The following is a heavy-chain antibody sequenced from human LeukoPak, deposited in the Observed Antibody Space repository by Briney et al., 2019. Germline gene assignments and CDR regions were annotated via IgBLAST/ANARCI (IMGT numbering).Heavy chain of an antibody. V-gene: IGHV4-59*01. CDR1: GGSISSYY. CDR2: IYYSGST. Sequence: SETLSLTCTVSGGSISSYYWSWVRQPPGKGLEWIGYIYYSGSTNYNPSLTSRVTISVDTSKNQFSLKLSSVTAADTAVYYCAREARGWFDPWGQGTLVTVSS. CDR3: AREARGWFDP. J-gene: IGHJ5*02.